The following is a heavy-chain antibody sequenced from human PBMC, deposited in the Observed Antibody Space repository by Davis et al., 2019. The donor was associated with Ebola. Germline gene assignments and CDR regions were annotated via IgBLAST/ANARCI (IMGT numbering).Heavy chain of an antibody. Sequence: PGGSLRLSCAGSGFTFRNDWMHWVRQAPGKGLVWVSRISNDGAIKNYVDSVKGRFTISRDNSRNTLSLQMKSLRAEDTAVYFCAIARNYFGSQPLDNWGQGTLVTVSS. V-gene: IGHV3-74*01. CDR2: ISNDGAIK. D-gene: IGHD3-10*01. J-gene: IGHJ4*02. CDR3: AIARNYFGSQPLDN. CDR1: GFTFRNDW.